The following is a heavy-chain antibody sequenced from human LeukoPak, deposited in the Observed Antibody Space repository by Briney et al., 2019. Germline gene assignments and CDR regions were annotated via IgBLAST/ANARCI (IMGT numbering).Heavy chain of an antibody. J-gene: IGHJ6*03. CDR1: GGTFNTYA. V-gene: IGHV1-69*05. Sequence: SVKVSCKASGGTFNTYAISWVRQAPGQGLEWMGRIIPIFGTANYAQKFQGRVTITTDESTSTAYMELSSLRSEDTAVYYCATSVSGSGSPNYYYMDVWGKGTTVTVSS. CDR3: ATSVSGSGSPNYYYMDV. D-gene: IGHD3-10*01. CDR2: IIPIFGTA.